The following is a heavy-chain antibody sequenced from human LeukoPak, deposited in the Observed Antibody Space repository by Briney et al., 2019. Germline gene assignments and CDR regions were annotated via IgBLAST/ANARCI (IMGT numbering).Heavy chain of an antibody. CDR2: INPNSGGT. D-gene: IGHD3-9*01. CDR3: AREDNYDNWYAFDI. V-gene: IGHV1-2*02. J-gene: IGHJ3*02. Sequence: SVKVSCKASGYTFTGYYMHWVRQAPGHGLEWMGWINPNSGGTNYAQKFQGRVTMTRDTSISTAYMELSSLRSEDTAVYYCAREDNYDNWYAFDIWGQGTMVTVSS. CDR1: GYTFTGYY.